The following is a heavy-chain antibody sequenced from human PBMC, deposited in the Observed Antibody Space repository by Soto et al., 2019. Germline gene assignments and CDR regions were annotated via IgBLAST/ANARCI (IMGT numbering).Heavy chain of an antibody. D-gene: IGHD3-22*01. CDR3: ARAYHYDSSSGYYYYFGMDV. CDR1: GGSISSGGYY. Sequence: QVQLQESGPGLVKPSQTLSLTCTVSGGSISSGGYYWSWVRQHPEKGLEWIGYIHYSGSTHYNPSLKSRVSMSVDTSQNQFSLRLSSVTAADTAVYYCARAYHYDSSSGYYYYFGMDVWGQGTTVTVSS. J-gene: IGHJ6*02. CDR2: IHYSGST. V-gene: IGHV4-31*03.